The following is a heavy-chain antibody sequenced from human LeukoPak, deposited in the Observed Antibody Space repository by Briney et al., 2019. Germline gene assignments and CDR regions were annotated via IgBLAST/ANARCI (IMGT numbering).Heavy chain of an antibody. J-gene: IGHJ4*02. Sequence: VASVKVSCKVSGYTLTELSMHWVRQAPGQGLEWMGWISPYNGNTNYAQKFQGRVTMTTETSTSTAYMELRSLRSDDTAVYYCARGPHERSGYPDDWGQGTLVTVSS. CDR2: ISPYNGNT. CDR3: ARGPHERSGYPDD. V-gene: IGHV1-18*01. CDR1: GYTLTELS. D-gene: IGHD5-12*01.